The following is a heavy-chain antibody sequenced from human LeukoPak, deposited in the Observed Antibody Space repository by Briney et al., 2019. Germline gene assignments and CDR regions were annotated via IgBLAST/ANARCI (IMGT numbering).Heavy chain of an antibody. D-gene: IGHD3-16*01. J-gene: IGHJ6*02. CDR2: IFYTGGT. CDR1: GGSFSSSSYY. V-gene: IGHV4-39*07. Sequence: PSETLSLTCTVSGGSFSSSSYYWGWIRQPPGKGLEWIGSIFYTGGTYNNPSLKSRVTISVDTSKNQFSLKLSSVTAADTAVYYCARGVPYPANYYYYGMDVWGQGTTVTVSS. CDR3: ARGVPYPANYYYYGMDV.